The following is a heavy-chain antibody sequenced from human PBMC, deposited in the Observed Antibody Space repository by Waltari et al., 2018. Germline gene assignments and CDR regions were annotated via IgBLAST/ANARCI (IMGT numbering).Heavy chain of an antibody. CDR1: GGTFSSYA. Sequence: QVQLVQSGAEVKKPGSSVKVSCTASGGTFSSYATSWVRQAPGQGLEWMGGMIPIFGTANYAQKFQGRVTITADESTSTAYMELSSLRSEDTAVYYCARDGNGGYYDSSGYYTYWGQGTLVTVSS. D-gene: IGHD3-22*01. CDR2: MIPIFGTA. J-gene: IGHJ4*02. CDR3: ARDGNGGYYDSSGYYTY. V-gene: IGHV1-69*12.